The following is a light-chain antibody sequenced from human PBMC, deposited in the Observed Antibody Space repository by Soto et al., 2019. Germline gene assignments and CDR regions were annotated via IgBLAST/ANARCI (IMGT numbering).Light chain of an antibody. CDR3: HQYNDWPLT. J-gene: IGKJ4*01. V-gene: IGKV3-15*01. CDR2: GAS. CDR1: QSVSTD. Sequence: EIVMTQSPATLSVSPGEGATLSCRASQSVSTDLAWYRQKPGQAPRLLIYGASSSAPDIPARFSGSGSGTEFTLTISRLQSEDFAVYYCHQYNDWPLTFGGGTKVEIK.